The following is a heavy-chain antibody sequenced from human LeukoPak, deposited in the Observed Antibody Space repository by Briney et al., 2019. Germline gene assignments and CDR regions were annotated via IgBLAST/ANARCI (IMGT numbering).Heavy chain of an antibody. J-gene: IGHJ4*02. CDR1: GFTFSSYA. Sequence: GGSLRLSCAASGFTFSSYAMSWIRQAPGKGLEWVSAISGSGSSTYYADSVKGRFTISRDTSKDTLFLQMNSLRAEDTAVYYCAKFPIGYCSSTTCSGYFDCWGQGTLVTVSS. D-gene: IGHD2-2*01. V-gene: IGHV3-23*01. CDR3: AKFPIGYCSSTTCSGYFDC. CDR2: ISGSGSST.